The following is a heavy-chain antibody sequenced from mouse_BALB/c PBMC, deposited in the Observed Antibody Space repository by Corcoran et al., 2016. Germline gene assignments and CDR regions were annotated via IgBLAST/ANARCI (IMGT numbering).Heavy chain of an antibody. V-gene: IGHV9-3-1*01. Sequence: QIQSVQSGPELKKPGETVKISCKASGYTFTNYGMNWVKQAPGKGLKWMGWINTYTGEPTYADDFKGRFAFSLETSASTAYLQINNLKNEDTATYFCARRDGELGPDYWGQGTTLIVSS. J-gene: IGHJ2*01. CDR1: GYTFTNYG. CDR3: ARRDGELGPDY. CDR2: INTYTGEP.